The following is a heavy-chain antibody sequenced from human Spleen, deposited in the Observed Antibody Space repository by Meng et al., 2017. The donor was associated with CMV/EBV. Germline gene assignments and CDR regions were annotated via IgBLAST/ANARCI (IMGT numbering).Heavy chain of an antibody. CDR3: ARQLERFLDP. D-gene: IGHD3-3*01. CDR2: LYNGGTT. J-gene: IGHJ5*02. V-gene: IGHV4-39*07. CDR1: GGSISSGISY. Sequence: SETLSLTCTVSGGSISSGISYWGWIRQPPGKGLEWIGTLYNGGTTYYNPSLKSRVTISVDTSKNQFSLKLSSVTAADTAVYYCARQLERFLDPWGQGTLVTVSS.